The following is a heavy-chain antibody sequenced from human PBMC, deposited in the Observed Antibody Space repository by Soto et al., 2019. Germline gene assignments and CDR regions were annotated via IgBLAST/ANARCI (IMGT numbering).Heavy chain of an antibody. V-gene: IGHV1-69*13. CDR1: GGTFSSYA. D-gene: IGHD6-6*01. J-gene: IGHJ5*02. Sequence: GASVKVSCKASGGTFSSYAISWVRQAPGQGLEWMGEIIPIFGTANYAQKFQGRVTITADESTSTAYMELSSLRSEDTAVYYCARGNRDWYSSSIEGDWFDPWGQGTLVTVS. CDR3: ARGNRDWYSSSIEGDWFDP. CDR2: IIPIFGTA.